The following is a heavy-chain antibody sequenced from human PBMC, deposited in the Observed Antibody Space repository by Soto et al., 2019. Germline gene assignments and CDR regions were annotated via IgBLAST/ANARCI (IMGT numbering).Heavy chain of an antibody. CDR3: ARTYYYDSSGYSDAFDI. CDR1: GGSISSGGYY. CDR2: IYYSGST. Sequence: SETLSLTCTVSGGSISSGGYYWSWIRQHPGKGLEWIGYIYYSGSTYYNPSLRSRVTISVDTSKNQFSLKLSSVTAADTAVYYCARTYYYDSSGYSDAFDIWGQGTMVTVSS. V-gene: IGHV4-31*03. D-gene: IGHD3-22*01. J-gene: IGHJ3*02.